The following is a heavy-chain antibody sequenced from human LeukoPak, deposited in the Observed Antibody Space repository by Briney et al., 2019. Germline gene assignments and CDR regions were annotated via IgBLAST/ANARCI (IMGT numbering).Heavy chain of an antibody. CDR2: ISSSSSYI. CDR1: GFTFSSYS. V-gene: IGHV3-21*01. J-gene: IGHJ4*02. Sequence: GGSLRLSCAASGFTFSSYSMNWVRQAPGKGLEWVSSISSSSSYIYYADSVKGRFTISRDNAKNSLYLQMNSLRAEDTAVYYCARVPGGGFGESDYWGQGTLVTVS. CDR3: ARVPGGGFGESDY. D-gene: IGHD3-10*01.